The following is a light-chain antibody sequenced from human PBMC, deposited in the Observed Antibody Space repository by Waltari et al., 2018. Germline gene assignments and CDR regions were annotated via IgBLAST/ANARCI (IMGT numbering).Light chain of an antibody. CDR1: QSVRSY. V-gene: IGKV3-11*01. CDR2: DTS. J-gene: IGKJ4*01. CDR3: QQRHNWPLT. Sequence: EIVLTQSPATLSLSPVERATLSCRASQSVRSYLAWYQQKPGQAPRLLIYDTSNRASGIPARFSGSGSGTDFSLSISSLEPEDFAVYYCQQRHNWPLTFGGGTKVEIK.